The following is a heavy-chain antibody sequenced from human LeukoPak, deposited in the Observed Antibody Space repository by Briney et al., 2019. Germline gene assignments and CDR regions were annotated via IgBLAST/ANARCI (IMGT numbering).Heavy chain of an antibody. CDR2: IYYSGST. V-gene: IGHV4-59*01. Sequence: PSETLSLTCTVSGGSISSYYWSWIRQPPGKGLEWIGYIYYSGSTNYNPSLKSRVTISVDTSKNQFSLKLSSVTAADTAVYYCARGLYGDYVLMFDPWGQGTQVTVSS. J-gene: IGHJ5*02. D-gene: IGHD4-17*01. CDR1: GGSISSYY. CDR3: ARGLYGDYVLMFDP.